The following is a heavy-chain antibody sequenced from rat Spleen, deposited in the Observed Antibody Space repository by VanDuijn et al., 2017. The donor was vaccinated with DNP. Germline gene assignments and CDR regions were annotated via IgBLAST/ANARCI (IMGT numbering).Heavy chain of an antibody. CDR1: GFSFTNFA. D-gene: IGHD1-2*01. CDR2: ISSSGNT. CDR3: TREEPRILSFFSSRFDF. Sequence: QVQLRESGPGLVQPSQTLSPTCTVSGFSFTNFAVNWVRQPPGKGLEWVATISSSGNTFYNSDLKSRLSFSRDNSKNQVLLKMNSLKTEDTAIYFCTREEPRILSFFSSRFDFWGQGVMVTVSS. V-gene: IGHV2-15*01. J-gene: IGHJ2*01.